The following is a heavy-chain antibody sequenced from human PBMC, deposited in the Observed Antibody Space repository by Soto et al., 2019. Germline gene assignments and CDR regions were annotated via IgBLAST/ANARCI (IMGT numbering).Heavy chain of an antibody. CDR2: ISYDGSNK. CDR3: AKDRAGSGSYHYYYGMDV. V-gene: IGHV3-30*18. D-gene: IGHD1-26*01. Sequence: GGSLRLSYAASGFTFSSYGMHWVRQAPGKGLEWVAVISYDGSNKYYADSVKGRFTISRDNSKNTLYLQMNGLRAEDTAVYYCAKDRAGSGSYHYYYGMDVWGQGTTVTVSS. J-gene: IGHJ6*02. CDR1: GFTFSSYG.